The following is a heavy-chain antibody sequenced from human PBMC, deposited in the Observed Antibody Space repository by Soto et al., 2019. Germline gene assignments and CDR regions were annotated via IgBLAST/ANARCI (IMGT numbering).Heavy chain of an antibody. CDR3: AKDTFFGVVVPAV. J-gene: IGHJ6*02. D-gene: IGHD2-2*01. Sequence: GGSLRLSCAASGFTFSSYAMSWVRQAPGKGLEWVSAISGSGGSTYYADSVKGRFTISRDNSKNTPYLQMNSLRAEDTAVYYCAKDTFFGVVVPAVWGQGTTVTVSS. CDR2: ISGSGGST. V-gene: IGHV3-23*01. CDR1: GFTFSSYA.